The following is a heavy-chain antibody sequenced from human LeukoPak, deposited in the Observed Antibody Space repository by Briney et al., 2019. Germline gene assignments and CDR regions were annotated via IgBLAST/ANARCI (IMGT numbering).Heavy chain of an antibody. J-gene: IGHJ6*03. CDR3: ARDRPNCSSPTCYRYYFMDV. CDR1: GFTFSSYV. D-gene: IGHD2-2*02. CDR2: ISFDGSNI. Sequence: GGSLRLSCAASGFTFSSYVMHWVRQAPGKGLEWVAVISFDGSNIFYADSVKGRFTISRDNSKNTLYLQMNSLRAEDTAVYYCARDRPNCSSPTCYRYYFMDVWSKGTTVTVSS. V-gene: IGHV3-30-3*01.